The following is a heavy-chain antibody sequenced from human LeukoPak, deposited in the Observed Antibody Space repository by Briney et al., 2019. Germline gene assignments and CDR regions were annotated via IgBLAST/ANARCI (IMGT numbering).Heavy chain of an antibody. CDR1: GGSISSYY. CDR3: ARSAVAGGADY. V-gene: IGHV4-59*01. D-gene: IGHD6-19*01. Sequence: SETQSLTCTVSGGSISSYYWSWIRQPPGKGLEWIGYISYSGSTNYNPSLKSRVTISVDTSKNQFSLKLSSVAAADTAVYYCARSAVAGGADYWGQGTLVTVSS. CDR2: ISYSGST. J-gene: IGHJ4*02.